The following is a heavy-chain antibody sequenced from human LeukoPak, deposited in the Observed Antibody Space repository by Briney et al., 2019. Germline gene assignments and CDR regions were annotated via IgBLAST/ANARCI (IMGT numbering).Heavy chain of an antibody. Sequence: GGSLRLSCAASGFTFDDYAMHWVRQAPGKGLEWVSGISWNSGSTSYADSVKGRFTISRDNAKNTLYLQMNSLRAEDTAVYYCIRGNWYFDLWGRGTLVTVSS. CDR1: GFTFDDYA. J-gene: IGHJ2*01. D-gene: IGHD3-16*01. CDR2: ISWNSGST. CDR3: IRGNWYFDL. V-gene: IGHV3-9*01.